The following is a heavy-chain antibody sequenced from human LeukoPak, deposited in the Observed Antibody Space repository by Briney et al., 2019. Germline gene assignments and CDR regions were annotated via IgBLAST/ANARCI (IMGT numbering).Heavy chain of an antibody. Sequence: ETLSLTCAVSGYSISSGDYWGWIRQPPGKGLEWIGSIYHSGSTHYNPSLKSRVTISVDTSKNQFSLKVSSVTAADTAVYYCARNTTTTVTTQRGWSDPWGQGTLVTVSS. J-gene: IGHJ5*02. CDR3: ARNTTTTVTTQRGWSDP. CDR2: IYHSGST. V-gene: IGHV4-38-2*01. CDR1: GYSISSGDY. D-gene: IGHD4-17*01.